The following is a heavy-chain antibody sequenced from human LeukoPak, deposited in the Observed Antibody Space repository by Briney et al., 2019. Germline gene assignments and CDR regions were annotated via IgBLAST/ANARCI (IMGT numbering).Heavy chain of an antibody. CDR2: IKSDGST. D-gene: IGHD3-22*01. Sequence: GGSLRLSCAASGFTFSSYWMHWVRQAPGKGLVWVSRIKSDGSTNYADSVKGRFTISRDNAKNTLSLQMNSLRAEHTGAYYCARAPSEIGGYYPEYFRHWGQGTLVTVSS. CDR3: ARAPSEIGGYYPEYFRH. CDR1: GFTFSSYW. V-gene: IGHV3-74*01. J-gene: IGHJ1*01.